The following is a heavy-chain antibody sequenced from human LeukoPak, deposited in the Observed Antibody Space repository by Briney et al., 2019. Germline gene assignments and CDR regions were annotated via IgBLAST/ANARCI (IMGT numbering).Heavy chain of an antibody. J-gene: IGHJ4*02. CDR2: ISAYNGNT. D-gene: IGHD1-1*01. CDR3: ARGVHSNYVDY. CDR1: GYTFTSYG. Sequence: ASVKVSCKASGYTFTSYGISWVRQAPGQGLEWMGWISAYNGNTNYAQKLQGRVTMTTDTSTSTVYMELSSLRSEDTAVYYCARGVHSNYVDYWGQGTLVTVSS. V-gene: IGHV1-18*01.